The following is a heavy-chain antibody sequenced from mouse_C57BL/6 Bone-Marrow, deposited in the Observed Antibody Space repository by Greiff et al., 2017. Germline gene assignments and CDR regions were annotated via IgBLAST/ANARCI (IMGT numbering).Heavy chain of an antibody. D-gene: IGHD1-1*01. V-gene: IGHV14-2*01. CDR2: IDPEDGET. Sequence: EVMLVESGAELVKPGASVKLSCTASGFNIKDYYMHWVKQRTEQGLEWIGRIDPEDGETKYAPKFQGKATITADTSSNTAYLQLSSLTSEDTAVYYCATPITYGSSLMDYWGQGTSVTVSS. J-gene: IGHJ4*01. CDR3: ATPITYGSSLMDY. CDR1: GFNIKDYY.